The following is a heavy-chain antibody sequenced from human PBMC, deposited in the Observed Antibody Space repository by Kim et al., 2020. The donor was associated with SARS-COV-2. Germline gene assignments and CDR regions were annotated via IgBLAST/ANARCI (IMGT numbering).Heavy chain of an antibody. CDR2: ISSSSSYI. CDR1: GFTFSSYS. CDR3: AREPMQPYYDFWSGADFDY. V-gene: IGHV3-21*01. D-gene: IGHD3-3*01. Sequence: GGSLRLSCAASGFTFSSYSMNWVRQAPGKGLEWVSSISSSSSYIYYADSVKGRFTISRDNAKNSLYLQMNSLRAEDTAVYYCAREPMQPYYDFWSGADFDYWGQGTLVTVSS. J-gene: IGHJ4*02.